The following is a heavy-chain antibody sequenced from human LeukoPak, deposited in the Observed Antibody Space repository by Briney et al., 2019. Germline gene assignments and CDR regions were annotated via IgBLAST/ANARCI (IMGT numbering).Heavy chain of an antibody. CDR2: IYYSGSA. V-gene: IGHV4-31*03. D-gene: IGHD3-22*01. J-gene: IGHJ5*02. Sequence: SQTLSLTCTVSAGSISSGGYYWSWIRQHPGKGLEWIAYIYYSGSAYYNPSLKSRITISVNTSKNQFSLKLSSVPAADTAVYYCARGRSYYYDSSGPNWFDRWGQGTLVTVSS. CDR3: ARGRSYYYDSSGPNWFDR. CDR1: AGSISSGGYY.